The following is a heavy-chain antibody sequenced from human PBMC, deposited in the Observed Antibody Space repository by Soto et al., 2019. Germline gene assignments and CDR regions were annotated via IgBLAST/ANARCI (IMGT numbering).Heavy chain of an antibody. CDR1: GGSFSGYY. CDR2: IYHSGST. Sequence: ETLSLTCAVYGGSFSGYYWSWIRQPPGKGLEWIGYIYHSGSTNYNPSLKSRVTISVDTSKNQFSLKLSSVTAADTAVYYCARHPTVTEYYFDYWGQGTLVTVSS. J-gene: IGHJ4*02. D-gene: IGHD4-17*01. V-gene: IGHV4-59*08. CDR3: ARHPTVTEYYFDY.